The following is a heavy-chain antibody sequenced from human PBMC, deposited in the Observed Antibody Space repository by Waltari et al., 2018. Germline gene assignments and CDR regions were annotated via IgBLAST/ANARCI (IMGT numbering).Heavy chain of an antibody. CDR2: INHSGST. D-gene: IGHD3-10*01. V-gene: IGHV4-34*01. CDR1: GGSFSGYY. J-gene: IGHJ4*02. CDR3: ARRLVRGVIIPPFDY. Sequence: QVQLQQWGAGLLKPSETLSLTCAVYGGSFSGYYWSWIRQPPGKGLEWIGEINHSGSTNYNPSLKSRATISVDTSKNQFSLKLSSVTAADTAVYYCARRLVRGVIIPPFDYWGQGTLVTVSS.